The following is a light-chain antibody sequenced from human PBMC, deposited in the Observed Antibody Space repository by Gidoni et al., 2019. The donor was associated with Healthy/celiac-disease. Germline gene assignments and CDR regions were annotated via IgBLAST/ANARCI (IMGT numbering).Light chain of an antibody. J-gene: IGKJ4*01. CDR2: AAS. Sequence: DLQMTQSPSSLSASVGDRVTITCRASQSISSYLNWYQQKPGKAPKLLIYAASSLQSGVPSRFSGSGSGTDFTLTISSLQPEDFATYYCQQSYSTPLTFGGGTTVEIK. CDR3: QQSYSTPLT. V-gene: IGKV1-39*01. CDR1: QSISSY.